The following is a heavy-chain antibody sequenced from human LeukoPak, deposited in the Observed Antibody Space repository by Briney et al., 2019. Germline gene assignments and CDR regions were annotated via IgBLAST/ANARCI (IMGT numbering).Heavy chain of an antibody. CDR3: ARDSQPTKYCSSTSCSPEYYFDY. Sequence: GGSLRLSCAASGFTFSSYWMSWVRQAPGKGLEWVANIKQDGSEKYYVDSVKGRFTISRDNAKNSLYLQMNSLRAEDTAVYYCARDSQPTKYCSSTSCSPEYYFDYWGQGTLVTVSS. J-gene: IGHJ4*02. V-gene: IGHV3-7*01. CDR1: GFTFSSYW. CDR2: IKQDGSEK. D-gene: IGHD2-2*01.